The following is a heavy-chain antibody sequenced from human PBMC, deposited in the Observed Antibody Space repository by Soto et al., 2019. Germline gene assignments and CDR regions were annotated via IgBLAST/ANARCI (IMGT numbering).Heavy chain of an antibody. J-gene: IGHJ6*03. CDR2: IYYSGST. Sequence: PSETLSLTCTVSGDSISSSSYYWGWIRQPPGKGLEWIGSIYYSGSTYHNPSLKSRVTISVDTSKNQFSLKLSSVTAADTAVYYCASPIAAAGTYYYYYMDVWGKGTTVTVSS. CDR3: ASPIAAAGTYYYYYMDV. D-gene: IGHD6-13*01. CDR1: GDSISSSSYY. V-gene: IGHV4-39*01.